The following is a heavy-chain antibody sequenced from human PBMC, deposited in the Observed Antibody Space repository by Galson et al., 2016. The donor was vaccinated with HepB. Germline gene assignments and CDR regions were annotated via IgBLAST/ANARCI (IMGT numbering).Heavy chain of an antibody. CDR2: IYSDGNT. CDR1: GFIVNINY. Sequence: SLRLSCAASGFIVNINYMSWVRQSPGKGLEWVSTIYSDGNTYYADSVTGRFTISRDSSKNTMYLQLSSLRADDTAVYYCARTERSGNFWPYYFDLWGQGTLVTVSS. D-gene: IGHD3-3*01. J-gene: IGHJ4*02. V-gene: IGHV3-53*01. CDR3: ARTERSGNFWPYYFDL.